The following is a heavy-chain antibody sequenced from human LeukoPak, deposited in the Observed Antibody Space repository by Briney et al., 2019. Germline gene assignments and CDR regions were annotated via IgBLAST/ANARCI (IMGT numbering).Heavy chain of an antibody. D-gene: IGHD3-22*01. CDR1: GGTFSSYA. V-gene: IGHV1-69*13. CDR2: IIPIFGTA. Sequence: ASVNVSCKASGGTFSSYAISWVRQAPGQGLEWMGGIIPIFGTANYAQKFQGRVTITADESTSTAYMELSSLRSEDTAVYYCARGADSSGQRDYYYYYGMDVWGQGTTVTVSS. J-gene: IGHJ6*02. CDR3: ARGADSSGQRDYYYYYGMDV.